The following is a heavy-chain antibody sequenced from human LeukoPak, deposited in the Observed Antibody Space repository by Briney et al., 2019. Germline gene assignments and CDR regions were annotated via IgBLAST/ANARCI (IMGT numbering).Heavy chain of an antibody. V-gene: IGHV4-34*01. CDR1: GGSFSGYQ. CDR3: ARGGIGSSSLIGY. Sequence: SETLSLTCAVYGGSFSGYQWSWIRQPPGKGLEWIGEINHNGSTNYNSSLKSRVTISVDTSKNQFSLKLSSVTAADTAVYYCARGGIGSSSLIGYWGQGTLVTVSS. CDR2: INHNGST. J-gene: IGHJ4*02. D-gene: IGHD6-13*01.